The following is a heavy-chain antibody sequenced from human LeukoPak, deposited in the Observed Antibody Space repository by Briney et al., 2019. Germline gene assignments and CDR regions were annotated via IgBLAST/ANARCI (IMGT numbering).Heavy chain of an antibody. CDR2: ISSSSSYI. V-gene: IGHV3-21*01. Sequence: GGSLRLSCAASGFTFSSYSMNWVRQAPGKGLEWVSSISSSSSYIYYADSVKGRFTISRDNAKNSLYLQMNSLRAEDTAVYYCARARMATKYFDHWGQGTLVTVSS. CDR3: ARARMATKYFDH. CDR1: GFTFSSYS. J-gene: IGHJ4*02. D-gene: IGHD5-12*01.